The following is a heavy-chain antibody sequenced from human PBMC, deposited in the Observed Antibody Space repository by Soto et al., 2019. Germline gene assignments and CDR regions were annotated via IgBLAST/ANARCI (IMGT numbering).Heavy chain of an antibody. Sequence: XGTLCLTCTVSGGSISSYYWSWIRQPPGKGLEWIGYIYYSGSTNYNPSLKSRVTISVDTSKNQFSLKLSSVTAADTAVYYCARLMVKGYYGMDVWGQGTTVTVSS. V-gene: IGHV4-59*01. CDR2: IYYSGST. CDR3: ARLMVKGYYGMDV. D-gene: IGHD5-18*01. J-gene: IGHJ6*02. CDR1: GGSISSYY.